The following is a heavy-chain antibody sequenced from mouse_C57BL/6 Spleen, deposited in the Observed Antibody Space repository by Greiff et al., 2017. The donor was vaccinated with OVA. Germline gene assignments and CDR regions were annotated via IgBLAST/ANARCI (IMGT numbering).Heavy chain of an antibody. D-gene: IGHD6-1*01. V-gene: IGHV1-64*01. CDR1: GYTFTSYW. J-gene: IGHJ4*01. CDR3: ARSWCHYAMDY. CDR2: IHPNSGST. Sequence: QVQLKQPGAELVKPGASVKLSCKASGYTFTSYWMHWVKQRPGQGLEWIGMIHPNSGSTNYNEKFKSKATLTVDKSSSTAYMQLSSLTSEDSAVYCCARSWCHYAMDYWGQGTSVTVSS.